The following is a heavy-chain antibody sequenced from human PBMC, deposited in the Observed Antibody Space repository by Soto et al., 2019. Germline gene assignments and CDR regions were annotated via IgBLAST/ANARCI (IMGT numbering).Heavy chain of an antibody. V-gene: IGHV1-8*01. Sequence: ASVKVSCKASGYSFTSLGINWVRQTAGQGLEWMGWMQPSTGRTGYAQKFQGRVTMTRDTSINTAYMELTTLTSDDTAFYYCARGVSAGVDYWGQGTLVTFSS. CDR1: GYSFTSLG. CDR2: MQPSTGRT. CDR3: ARGVSAGVDY. J-gene: IGHJ4*02. D-gene: IGHD1-26*01.